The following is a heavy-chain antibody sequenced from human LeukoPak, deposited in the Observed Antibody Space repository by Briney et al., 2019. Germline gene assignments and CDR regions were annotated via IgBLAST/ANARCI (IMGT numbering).Heavy chain of an antibody. CDR1: GGSISGYY. D-gene: IGHD2-2*01. V-gene: IGHV4-4*07. CDR3: ARDGRDIVVVPAARYFDL. Sequence: SETLSLTCTVSGGSISGYYWSWIRQPAGKGLEWIGRIYSSGSTNYNPSLKSRVTMSVDTSKNQLSLKLSSVTAADTAVYYCARDGRDIVVVPAARYFDLWGRGTLVTVSS. CDR2: IYSSGST. J-gene: IGHJ2*01.